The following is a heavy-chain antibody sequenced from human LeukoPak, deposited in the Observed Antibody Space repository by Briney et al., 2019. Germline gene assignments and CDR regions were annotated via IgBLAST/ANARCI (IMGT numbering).Heavy chain of an antibody. CDR1: GGSISSYY. CDR3: ARETTLTGYSSGLGFNY. D-gene: IGHD6-19*01. Sequence: PSETLSLTCTVSGGSISSYYWSWIRQPPGKGLEWIGYIYCSGSTNYNPSLKSRVTMSVDSSKNQFSLKLTSVTAADTAVYYCARETTLTGYSSGLGFNYWGQGTLVTVSS. CDR2: IYCSGST. J-gene: IGHJ4*02. V-gene: IGHV4-59*01.